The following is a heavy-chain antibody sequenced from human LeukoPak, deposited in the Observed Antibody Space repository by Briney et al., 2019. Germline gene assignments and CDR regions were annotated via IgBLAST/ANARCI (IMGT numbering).Heavy chain of an antibody. CDR3: AKGTAMVMGIYFDY. J-gene: IGHJ4*02. D-gene: IGHD5-18*01. CDR1: GFTFSSYS. V-gene: IGHV3-21*04. Sequence: GGSLRLSCAASGFTFSSYSMNWVRQAPGKGLEWVSSISSSSSTIFYADSLKGRFTISRDNAKNSLYLQMNSLRAEDTAVYYCAKGTAMVMGIYFDYWGQGTLVTVSS. CDR2: ISSSSSTI.